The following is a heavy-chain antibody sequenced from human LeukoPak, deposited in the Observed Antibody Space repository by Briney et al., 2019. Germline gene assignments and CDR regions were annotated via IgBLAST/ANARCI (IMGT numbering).Heavy chain of an antibody. D-gene: IGHD6-13*01. CDR3: AREGGIAAAGTIDY. CDR2: ISSSGSTI. J-gene: IGHJ4*02. V-gene: IGHV3-48*03. CDR1: GFTFSSYE. Sequence: GGSLRLSCAASGFTFSSYEMNWDRQAPGKGLEWVSYISSSGSTIYYADSVKGRFTISRDNAKNSLYLQMNSLRAEDTAVYYCAREGGIAAAGTIDYWGEGTLVTVSS.